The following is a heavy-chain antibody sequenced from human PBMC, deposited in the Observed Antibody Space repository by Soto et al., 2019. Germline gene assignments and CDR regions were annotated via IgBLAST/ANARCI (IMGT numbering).Heavy chain of an antibody. V-gene: IGHV1-3*01. Sequence: ASVKVTCKASGYTFTSYAMHWVRQAPGQRLEWMGWINAGNGNTKYSQKFQGRVTITRDTSASTAYMELSSLRSEDAAVYYCARDHLAVAGTFDYWGQGTLVTVSS. D-gene: IGHD6-19*01. CDR2: INAGNGNT. CDR3: ARDHLAVAGTFDY. J-gene: IGHJ4*02. CDR1: GYTFTSYA.